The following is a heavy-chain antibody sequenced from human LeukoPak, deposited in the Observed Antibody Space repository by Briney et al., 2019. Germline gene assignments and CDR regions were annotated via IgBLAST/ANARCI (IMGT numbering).Heavy chain of an antibody. J-gene: IGHJ4*02. CDR2: IWYDGSNK. CDR3: ARDPRIVGAYFDY. V-gene: IGHV3-33*01. Sequence: GRSLRLSCAASGFTFSSYGMHWVRQAPGKGLEWVAVIWYDGSNKYYADSVKGRFTISRDNSKNTLYLQMNSLRAEDTAVYYCARDPRIVGAYFDYWGQGTLVTVSS. D-gene: IGHD1-26*01. CDR1: GFTFSSYG.